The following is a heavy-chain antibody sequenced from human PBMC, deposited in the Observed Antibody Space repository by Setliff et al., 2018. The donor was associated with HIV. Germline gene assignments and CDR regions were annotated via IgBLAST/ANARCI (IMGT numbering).Heavy chain of an antibody. CDR1: GYTFTSYY. D-gene: IGHD1-7*01. CDR3: ARAGAVETTHFDY. J-gene: IGHJ4*02. CDR2: INPSGGST. Sequence: GASVKVSCKVSGYTFTSYYIHWVRQAPGQGLEWMGRINPSGGSTSYSQNFQGRFTVTRDTSTSTVYMELSSLISEDTAVYYCARAGAVETTHFDYWGQGALVTVSS. V-gene: IGHV1-46*01.